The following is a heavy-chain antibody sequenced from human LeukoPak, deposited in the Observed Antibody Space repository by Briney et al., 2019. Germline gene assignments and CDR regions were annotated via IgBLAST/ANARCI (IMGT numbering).Heavy chain of an antibody. D-gene: IGHD5-12*01. V-gene: IGHV4-31*03. J-gene: IGHJ5*02. CDR1: GGSISGGGYY. CDR3: ARYVATISNWFDP. Sequence: SETLSFTCTVSGGSISGGGYYWSWIRQHPGKGLEWIGYIYYSGSTYYSPSLKSRITISVDTSKNQFSLKLSSVTAADTAVYYCARYVATISNWFDPWGQGTLVTVSS. CDR2: IYYSGST.